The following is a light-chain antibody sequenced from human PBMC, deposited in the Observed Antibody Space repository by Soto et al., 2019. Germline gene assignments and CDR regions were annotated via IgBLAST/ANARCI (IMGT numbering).Light chain of an antibody. CDR1: QTITSSK. V-gene: IGKV3-20*01. Sequence: EIVLTQSPGTLSLSRGERATLSCRVSQTITSSKLAWYQQKPGQAPRLLIYLASRRATGIPDRFSGSGSGTDFTLTISRLEPEDFAVYYWHQYDTAPRTFGQGTRVEI. J-gene: IGKJ1*01. CDR2: LAS. CDR3: HQYDTAPRT.